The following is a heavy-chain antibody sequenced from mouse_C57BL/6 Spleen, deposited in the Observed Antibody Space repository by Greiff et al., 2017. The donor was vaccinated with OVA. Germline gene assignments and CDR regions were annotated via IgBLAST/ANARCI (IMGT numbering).Heavy chain of an antibody. D-gene: IGHD2-2*01. CDR2: IHPNSGST. V-gene: IGHV1-64*01. CDR3: ARGGIYYGYDVNYYAMDY. CDR1: GYTFTSYW. J-gene: IGHJ4*01. Sequence: QVQLQQPGAELLKPGASVKLSCKASGYTFTSYWMHWVKQRPGQGLEWIGMIHPNSGSTNYNEKFKSKATLTVDKSSSTAYMQLSSLTSEDSAVYYCARGGIYYGYDVNYYAMDYWGQGTSVTVSS.